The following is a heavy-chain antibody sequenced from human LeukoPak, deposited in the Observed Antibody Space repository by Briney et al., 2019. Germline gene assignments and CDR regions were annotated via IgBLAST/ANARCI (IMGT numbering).Heavy chain of an antibody. CDR2: MSPDSGYT. V-gene: IGHV1-8*01. Sequence: ASVKASCKASGYTFTSYDINWVRQATGQGLEWMGWMSPDSGYTGYAQTFQGRVTLTRNTSVSTAFMELSGLRSEDTAVYYCGIYTGYDSFWGQGTLVTVSS. CDR3: GIYTGYDSF. J-gene: IGHJ4*02. D-gene: IGHD5-12*01. CDR1: GYTFTSYD.